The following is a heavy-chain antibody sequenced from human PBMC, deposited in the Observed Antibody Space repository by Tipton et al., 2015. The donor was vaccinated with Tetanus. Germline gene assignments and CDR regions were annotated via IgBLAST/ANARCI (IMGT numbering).Heavy chain of an antibody. CDR3: ARGGEQWALRYFQY. V-gene: IGHV4-34*01. J-gene: IGHJ4*02. CDR1: DGSFNAYY. CDR2: VNQSGST. Sequence: GLVKPSETLSLTCGISDGSFNAYYWSWIRQIPGKGLEWIGEVNQSGSTNYNPSFNSRAAISVDTSKSQFSLRVRSVTAADTAVYYCARGGEQWALRYFQYWGQGTLVTVSS. D-gene: IGHD1/OR15-1a*01.